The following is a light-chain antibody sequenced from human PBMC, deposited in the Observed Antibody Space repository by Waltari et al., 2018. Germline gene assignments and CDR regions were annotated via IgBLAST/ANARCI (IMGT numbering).Light chain of an antibody. Sequence: EVVLTPSPGTLSFSPGERATLSCRASQSVNKYLAWYQQRPGQAPRRLTYAASTRATGVPDRFSGSGFGTDFSLTISRLEPEDFAVYFCQNHERLPATFGQGTKVEIK. CDR1: QSVNKY. CDR2: AAS. CDR3: QNHERLPAT. V-gene: IGKV3-20*01. J-gene: IGKJ1*01.